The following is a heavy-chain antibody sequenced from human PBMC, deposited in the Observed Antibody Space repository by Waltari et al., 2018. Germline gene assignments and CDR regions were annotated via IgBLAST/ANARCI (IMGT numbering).Heavy chain of an antibody. CDR1: GGSISSHY. V-gene: IGHV4-59*11. CDR3: ARDGGGGATLYFDL. D-gene: IGHD3-16*01. J-gene: IGHJ2*01. CDR2: IYYSGST. Sequence: QVQLQESGPGLVKPSETLSLTCTVSGGSISSHYWSWIRQPPGKGLEWIGYIYYSGSTNYHPSLKSRFTISVDTSKNQFSLKLSSVTAADTAVYYCARDGGGGATLYFDLWGRGTLVTVSS.